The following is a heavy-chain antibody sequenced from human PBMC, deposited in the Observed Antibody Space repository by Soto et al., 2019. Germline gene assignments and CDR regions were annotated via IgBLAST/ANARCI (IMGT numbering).Heavy chain of an antibody. CDR2: VNWNGKTT. CDR3: AKEGGTIHFDS. CDR1: GFSFDAFT. V-gene: IGHV3-43*01. Sequence: PGGSLRLSCAASGFSFDAFTMHWVRQAPGKGLEWVSFVNWNGKTTNYADSVRGRFTIFRDNRRKSLHLQMNRLRSEDTAFYYCAKEGGTIHFDSWCEGTLVSVSS. D-gene: IGHD1-1*01. J-gene: IGHJ4*02.